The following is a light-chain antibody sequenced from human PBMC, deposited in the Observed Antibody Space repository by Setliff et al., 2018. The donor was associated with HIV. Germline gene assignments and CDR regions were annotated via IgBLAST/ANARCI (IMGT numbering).Light chain of an antibody. CDR3: SSFAGSLYV. V-gene: IGLV2-8*01. CDR2: EVT. J-gene: IGLJ1*01. Sequence: QSALTQPPSAAGSPGQSVTISCTGTSSDIGGYDYVSWYQQHPGKAPKLMIYEVTKRPSGAPDRFSGSKSGNTASLTVSGLRSEDEADYYCSSFAGSLYVFGTGTKAPS. CDR1: SSDIGGYDY.